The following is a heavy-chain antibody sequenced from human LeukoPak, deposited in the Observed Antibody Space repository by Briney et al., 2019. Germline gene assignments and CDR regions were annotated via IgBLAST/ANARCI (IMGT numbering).Heavy chain of an antibody. J-gene: IGHJ4*02. CDR1: GFPFRSHW. D-gene: IGHD2-15*01. V-gene: IGHV3-74*01. Sequence: GGSLRLSSAAYGFPFRSHWMHWVRQVQGEVLVWLSHISSDGTTTNYADSVKGRFTISRDNAKDTLYLQLNSLRDEDTAIYYCARSLGYSSGGWGQGTLVTVSS. CDR2: ISSDGTTT. CDR3: ARSLGYSSGG.